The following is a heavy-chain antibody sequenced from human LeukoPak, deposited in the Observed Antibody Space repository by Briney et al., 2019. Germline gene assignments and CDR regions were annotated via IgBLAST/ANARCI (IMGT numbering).Heavy chain of an antibody. CDR2: ISGSGGST. Sequence: PGGSLRLSCAASGSTFSSYAMSWVRQAPGKGLEWVSAISGSGGSTYYADSVKGRFTISRDNSKNTLYLQMNSLRAEDTAVYYCAKPDGGYSYGLDAFDIWGQGTMVTVSS. CDR3: AKPDGGYSYGLDAFDI. V-gene: IGHV3-23*01. CDR1: GSTFSSYA. J-gene: IGHJ3*02. D-gene: IGHD5-18*01.